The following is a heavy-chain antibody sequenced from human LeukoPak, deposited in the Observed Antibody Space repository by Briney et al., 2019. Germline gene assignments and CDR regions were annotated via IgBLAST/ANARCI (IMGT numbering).Heavy chain of an antibody. Sequence: PGASVKVSCKASGYTFTSYDINWVRQATGQGLEWMGWMNPNSGNTGYAQKFQGRVTITRNTSISTAYMELSSLRSEDTAVYYCARGGYYYDSSGYYRFDYWGQGTLVTVSS. D-gene: IGHD3-22*01. J-gene: IGHJ4*02. CDR2: MNPNSGNT. CDR3: ARGGYYYDSSGYYRFDY. CDR1: GYTFTSYD. V-gene: IGHV1-8*03.